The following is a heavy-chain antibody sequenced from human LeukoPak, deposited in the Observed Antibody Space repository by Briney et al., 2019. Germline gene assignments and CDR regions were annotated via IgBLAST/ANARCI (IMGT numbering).Heavy chain of an antibody. CDR2: IGTAGDT. D-gene: IGHD3-22*01. J-gene: IGHJ6*02. Sequence: GGSLRLSCAASGFTFSSYDMHWVRQATGKGLEWVSAIGTAGDTYYPGSVKGRFTISRENAKNSLYLQMNSLRAGDTAVYYCARGGSGSQGGLYGMDVWGQRTTVTVSS. CDR1: GFTFSSYD. CDR3: ARGGSGSQGGLYGMDV. V-gene: IGHV3-13*04.